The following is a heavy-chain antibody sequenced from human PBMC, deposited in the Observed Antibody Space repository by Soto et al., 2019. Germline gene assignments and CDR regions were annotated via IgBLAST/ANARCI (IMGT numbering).Heavy chain of an antibody. V-gene: IGHV1-69*12. Sequence: QVQLVQSGAEVKKPGSSVKVSCKASGGTFSSYAISWVRQAPGQGLEWMGGIIPISGTANYAQKFQGRVTITAXXSXTXXYMELNSLRSEDTAVYYCARLHGAYYDFWSGPLQHWGQGTLVTVSS. CDR1: GGTFSSYA. D-gene: IGHD3-3*01. CDR3: ARLHGAYYDFWSGPLQH. J-gene: IGHJ1*01. CDR2: IIPISGTA.